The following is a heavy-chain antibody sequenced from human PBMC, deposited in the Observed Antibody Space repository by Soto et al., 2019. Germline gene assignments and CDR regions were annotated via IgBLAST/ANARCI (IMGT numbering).Heavy chain of an antibody. D-gene: IGHD4-17*01. Sequence: EVQLVESGGGLVQPGGSLRLSCAASGFTFSSYSMHWVRQAPGQGLEWVSYISSSSSTIYYADSVKGRFTISRDNAKNSLYLQMNSLRAVYTAVYYCARDLNYGLFDYWGQGTLVTVSS. J-gene: IGHJ4*02. CDR1: GFTFSSYS. CDR2: ISSSSSTI. V-gene: IGHV3-48*01. CDR3: ARDLNYGLFDY.